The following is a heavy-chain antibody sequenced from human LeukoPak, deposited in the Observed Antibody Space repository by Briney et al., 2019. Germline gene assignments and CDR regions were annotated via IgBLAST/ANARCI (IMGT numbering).Heavy chain of an antibody. Sequence: GGSLRLSCAASGFTVSSNYMSWVRQAPGKGLEWVSVIYSGGSTYYADSVKGRFTISRDNSKSTLYLQMNSLRAEDTAVYYCARVGATTYAFDYWGQGTLVTVSS. J-gene: IGHJ4*02. CDR3: ARVGATTYAFDY. CDR2: IYSGGST. D-gene: IGHD1-26*01. CDR1: GFTVSSNY. V-gene: IGHV3-53*01.